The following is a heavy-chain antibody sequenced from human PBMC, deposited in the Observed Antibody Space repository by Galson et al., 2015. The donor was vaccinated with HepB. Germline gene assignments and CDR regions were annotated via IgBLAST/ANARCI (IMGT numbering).Heavy chain of an antibody. CDR3: ARVDYEMGWFDP. Sequence: SVKVSCKASGYKFTSYYMHWVRQAPGQGLEWMGIINPSGGSTDYAQKFQGRLTMTRDTSTSTVFMELSSLRSEDTAVYYCARVDYEMGWFDPWGQGTLVTVSS. CDR2: INPSGGST. D-gene: IGHD4-17*01. J-gene: IGHJ5*02. V-gene: IGHV1-46*01. CDR1: GYKFTSYY.